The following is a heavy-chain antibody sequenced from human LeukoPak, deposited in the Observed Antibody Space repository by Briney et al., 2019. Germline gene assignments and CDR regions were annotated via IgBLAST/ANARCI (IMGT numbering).Heavy chain of an antibody. CDR3: ARVGPLGALDY. D-gene: IGHD3-16*01. CDR2: IYYSGST. Sequence: PSETLSLTCTVSGGSISSGDYYWSWIRQPPGKGLEWIGYIYYSGSTYYNPSLKSRVTISVDTSKNQFSLKLSSVTAADTAVYYCARVGPLGALDYWGQGTLVTVYS. V-gene: IGHV4-30-4*01. J-gene: IGHJ4*02. CDR1: GGSISSGDYY.